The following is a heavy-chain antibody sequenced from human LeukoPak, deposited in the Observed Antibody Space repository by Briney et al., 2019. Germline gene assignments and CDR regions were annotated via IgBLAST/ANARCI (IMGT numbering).Heavy chain of an antibody. D-gene: IGHD6-19*01. CDR3: AQDEYKWLVDN. J-gene: IGHJ4*02. Sequence: PGGSLRLSCAASGFTFRHYGMHWVRQPPGKGLEWVAFMRSDGTERHYADSVKGRFTISRDNSNNMVYLQMNSLRVDDTAMFYCAQDEYKWLVDNWGQGTLVTVSS. CDR1: GFTFRHYG. V-gene: IGHV3-30*02. CDR2: MRSDGTER.